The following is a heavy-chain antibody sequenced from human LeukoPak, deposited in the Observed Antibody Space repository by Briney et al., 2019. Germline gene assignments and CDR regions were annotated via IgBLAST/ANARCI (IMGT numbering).Heavy chain of an antibody. J-gene: IGHJ3*01. Sequence: GGSLRLSCAASGFSFSYHGMNWVRQAPGKGLEWLSGVSPPGGGTYYADSVKGRFTISRDNSKNTLYLQMFSLRPEDTAVYFCAKDLILWGQGTVVTVSS. V-gene: IGHV3-23*01. CDR2: VSPPGGGT. CDR1: GFSFSYHG. CDR3: AKDLIL.